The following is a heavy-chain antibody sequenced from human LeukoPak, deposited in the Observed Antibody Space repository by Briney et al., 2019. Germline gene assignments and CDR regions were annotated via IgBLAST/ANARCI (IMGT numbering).Heavy chain of an antibody. D-gene: IGHD5-18*01. CDR1: DGSISSSSYY. CDR3: ARTGVDTATHWFDP. Sequence: SETLSLTCTVSDGSISSSSYYWGWIRQPPGKGLEWIGSIYYSGSTYYNPSLKSRVTISVDTSKNQFSLKLSSVTAADTAVYYCARTGVDTATHWFDPWGQGTLVTVSS. CDR2: IYYSGST. V-gene: IGHV4-39*07. J-gene: IGHJ5*02.